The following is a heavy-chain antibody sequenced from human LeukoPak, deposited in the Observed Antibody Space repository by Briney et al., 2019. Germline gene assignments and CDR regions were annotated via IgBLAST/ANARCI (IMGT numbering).Heavy chain of an antibody. D-gene: IGHD3-22*01. V-gene: IGHV4-34*01. Sequence: SETLSLTCAVYGGSFSGYYWSWIRQPPGKGLEWIGEINHSGSTNYNPSLKSRVTISVDTSKNQFSLKLSSVTAADTAVYYCARHRHYYDSSGYYSNYYFDYWGQGTLVTVSS. CDR2: INHSGST. CDR1: GGSFSGYY. J-gene: IGHJ4*02. CDR3: ARHRHYYDSSGYYSNYYFDY.